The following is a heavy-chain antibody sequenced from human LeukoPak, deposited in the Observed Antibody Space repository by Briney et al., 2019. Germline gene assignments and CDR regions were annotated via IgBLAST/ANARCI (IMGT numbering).Heavy chain of an antibody. CDR3: ASRSPGSLSWFDP. J-gene: IGHJ5*02. Sequence: SETLSLTCTVSGGSIRNYYWSLIRQHPGARMEWIGFIYYSGSTNYNPSLKSRVTISVDTSKNQFSLKLSSVTAADTAVYYCASRSPGSLSWFDPWGQRTLVTVSS. D-gene: IGHD3-10*01. CDR2: IYYSGST. V-gene: IGHV4-59*01. CDR1: GGSIRNYY.